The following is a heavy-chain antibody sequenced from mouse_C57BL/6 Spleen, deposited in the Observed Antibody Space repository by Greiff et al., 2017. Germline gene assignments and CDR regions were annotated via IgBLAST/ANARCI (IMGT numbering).Heavy chain of an antibody. Sequence: EVKLVESGGGLVQPGGSLSLSCAASGFTFTDYYMSWVRQPPGKALEWLGFIRNKANGYTTEYSASVKGRFTISRDNSQSILYLQMNALRAEDSATYYCARYDYDWYVDVWGTGTTVTVSS. CDR3: ARYDYDWYVDV. V-gene: IGHV7-3*01. CDR2: IRNKANGYTT. J-gene: IGHJ1*03. CDR1: GFTFTDYY. D-gene: IGHD2-4*01.